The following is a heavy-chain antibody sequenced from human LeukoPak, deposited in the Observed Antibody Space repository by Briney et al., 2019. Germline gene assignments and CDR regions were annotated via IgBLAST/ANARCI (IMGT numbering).Heavy chain of an antibody. J-gene: IGHJ4*02. CDR3: ARHGITIFGVVPG. CDR2: FYRGGNT. Sequence: GGSLRLSCAASVFTVSRNYMGWVRQAPGKGLEWVSVFYRGGNTYYADSMKGRFTISRDNSKNTVYLQMNSLRAEDTAVYYCARHGITIFGVVPGWGQGTLVTVSS. D-gene: IGHD3-3*01. V-gene: IGHV3-66*04. CDR1: VFTVSRNY.